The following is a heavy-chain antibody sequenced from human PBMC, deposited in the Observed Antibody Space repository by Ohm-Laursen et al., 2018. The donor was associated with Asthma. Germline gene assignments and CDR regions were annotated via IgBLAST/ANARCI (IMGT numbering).Heavy chain of an antibody. CDR2: IKHDGSET. D-gene: IGHD1-26*01. CDR1: GFSFSGHW. V-gene: IGHV3-7*03. J-gene: IGHJ4*02. Sequence: SLRLSCAASGFSFSGHWMSWVRQAPGKGLEWVANIKHDGSETYYVDSVKGRFTISRDNAKNSVYLQMNSLRAEDTAVYYCAKGPGGSYQEFDYWGQGTLVTVSS. CDR3: AKGPGGSYQEFDY.